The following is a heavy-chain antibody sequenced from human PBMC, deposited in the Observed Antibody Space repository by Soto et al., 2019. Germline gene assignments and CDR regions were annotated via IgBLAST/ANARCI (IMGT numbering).Heavy chain of an antibody. Sequence: PGGSLRLSCAASGFTFSTYTMTWVRQAPGKGLEWVSTISGSGGGTYYAGSAKGRFTISRDNSKNTLYLQMNSLRADDTAVYYYATPTQGSGGYFHYWGQGTLVSVSS. CDR3: ATPTQGSGGYFHY. V-gene: IGHV3-23*01. CDR1: GFTFSTYT. J-gene: IGHJ4*01. CDR2: ISGSGGGT. D-gene: IGHD2-15*01.